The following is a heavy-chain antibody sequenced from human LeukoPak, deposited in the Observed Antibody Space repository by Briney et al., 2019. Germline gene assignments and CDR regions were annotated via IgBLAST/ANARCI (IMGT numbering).Heavy chain of an antibody. D-gene: IGHD1-26*01. CDR3: ATEGSVGATTYGIIEY. Sequence: GGSLRLSCAASGFTFSDYFMSWIRQAPGKGLEWLSYISSSGSSIHYADSVKGRFTISRDNAKNSLYLRMDSLRAEDTAVYYCATEGSVGATTYGIIEYWGQGILVTVYS. J-gene: IGHJ4*02. CDR2: ISSSGSSI. CDR1: GFTFSDYF. V-gene: IGHV3-11*01.